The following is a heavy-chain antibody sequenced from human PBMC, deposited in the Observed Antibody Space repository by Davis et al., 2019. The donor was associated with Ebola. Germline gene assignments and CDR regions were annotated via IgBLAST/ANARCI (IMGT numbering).Heavy chain of an antibody. CDR2: IIPIFGTA. V-gene: IGHV1-69*13. J-gene: IGHJ6*02. D-gene: IGHD2-8*01. CDR3: ARFLCGVCYTGEDYYYGMDV. Sequence: SVKVSCKASGGTFSSYAISWVRQAPGQGLEWMGGIIPIFGTANYAQKFQGRVTITADESTSTAYMELSSLRSEDTAVYYCARFLCGVCYTGEDYYYGMDVWGQGTTVTVSS. CDR1: GGTFSSYA.